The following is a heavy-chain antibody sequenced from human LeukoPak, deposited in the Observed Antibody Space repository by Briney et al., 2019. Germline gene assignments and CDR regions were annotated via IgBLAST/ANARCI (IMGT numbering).Heavy chain of an antibody. CDR1: GYRFTSYW. Sequence: GESLKISCQGSGYRFTSYWIGWVRQMPGKGLEWVGVIYRGDSDTRYSPSFQAQVTISAHKYITTAYLQWSSLQAADAAMYYCARCYGRVAFDIWGQGTMVTVSS. D-gene: IGHD2-15*01. CDR3: ARCYGRVAFDI. J-gene: IGHJ3*02. V-gene: IGHV5-51*01. CDR2: IYRGDSDT.